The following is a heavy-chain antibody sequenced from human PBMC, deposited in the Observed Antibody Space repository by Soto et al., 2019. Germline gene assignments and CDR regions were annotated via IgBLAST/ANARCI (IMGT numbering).Heavy chain of an antibody. CDR3: ARAPDCGEGSCYRHFDL. D-gene: IGHD2-15*01. CDR1: AFKFSDYY. CDR2: ISGSGDVI. V-gene: IGHV3-11*01. Sequence: QVQLVESGGGLVKPGGSLRLSCAASAFKFSDYYMSWVRQAPGKGLEWVSYISGSGDVIYYADSVKGRFTISRDNDTKSVHLQMDTLRAEDTALYYCARAPDCGEGSCYRHFDLWGQGTRVAVSS. J-gene: IGHJ4*02.